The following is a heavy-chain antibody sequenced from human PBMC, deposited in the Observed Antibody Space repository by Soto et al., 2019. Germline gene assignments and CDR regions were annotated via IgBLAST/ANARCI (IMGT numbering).Heavy chain of an antibody. V-gene: IGHV5-10-1*01. CDR1: GYIFTSYW. D-gene: IGHD3-3*01. J-gene: IGHJ4*02. CDR2: IDPSDSYT. CDR3: ARRYYDFWSGYPLDY. Sequence: GESLKISCNGSGYIFTSYWISWVRQMPGKGLEWMGRIDPSDSYTNYSPSFQGHVTISADKSISTAYLQWSSLKASDTAMYYCARRYYDFWSGYPLDYWGQGTLVTVSS.